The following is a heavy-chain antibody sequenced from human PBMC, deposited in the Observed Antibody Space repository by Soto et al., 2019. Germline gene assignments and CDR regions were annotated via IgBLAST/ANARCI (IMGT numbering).Heavy chain of an antibody. CDR2: INPNSGGT. J-gene: IGHJ6*03. Sequence: ASVKVSCKASGYTFTGYYMHWVRQAPGQGLEWMGWINPNSGGTNYAQKFQGWVTMTRDTSISTAYMELGRLRSDDTAVYYCARGGYCSGGSCYGYVDQLEYYYMDVWGKGTTVTVSS. CDR1: GYTFTGYY. CDR3: ARGGYCSGGSCYGYVDQLEYYYMDV. D-gene: IGHD2-15*01. V-gene: IGHV1-2*04.